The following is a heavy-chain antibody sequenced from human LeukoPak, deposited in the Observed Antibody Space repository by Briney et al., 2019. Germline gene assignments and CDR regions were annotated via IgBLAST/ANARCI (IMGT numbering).Heavy chain of an antibody. Sequence: GESLQISCQASGYNFTTYWIAWVRQMPGKGLEYMGIIYPGDSDTRYSPSFQGQVTISADKSISTAYLQWSSLKASDTAMYYCARRVGGTTSRAFDIWGQGTMVSVSS. CDR2: IYPGDSDT. J-gene: IGHJ3*02. CDR3: ARRVGGTTSRAFDI. V-gene: IGHV5-51*01. CDR1: GYNFTTYW. D-gene: IGHD1-26*01.